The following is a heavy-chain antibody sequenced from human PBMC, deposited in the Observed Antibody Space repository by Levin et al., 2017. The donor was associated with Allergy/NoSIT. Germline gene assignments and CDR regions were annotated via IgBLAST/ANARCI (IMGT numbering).Heavy chain of an antibody. V-gene: IGHV3-23*01. CDR1: GFALSGFA. CDR3: AKSQGLSGRSFGD. D-gene: IGHD1-26*01. J-gene: IGHJ4*02. Sequence: GGSLRLSCAASGFALSGFAMSWVRQAPGQGLGWVSAISDSGAHTYYADSVRGRFTISRDNSRNTPFLQMNTLGAEDTAVYYCAKSQGLSGRSFGDWGQGTLVTVSS. CDR2: ISDSGAHT.